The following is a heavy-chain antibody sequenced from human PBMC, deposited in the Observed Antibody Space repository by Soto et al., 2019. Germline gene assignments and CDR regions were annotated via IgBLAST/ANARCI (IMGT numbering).Heavy chain of an antibody. Sequence: LRLSCTASGFTFSDHGMHWVRQAPGKGLEWVASISGSVGSTFYADSVKGRFTISRDNYLNTLDLQMNSLRAEDTAVYYCAKDRTIASRTFDSWGQGALVTVSS. CDR2: ISGSVGST. CDR3: AKDRTIASRTFDS. V-gene: IGHV3-23*01. D-gene: IGHD6-6*01. CDR1: GFTFSDHG. J-gene: IGHJ4*02.